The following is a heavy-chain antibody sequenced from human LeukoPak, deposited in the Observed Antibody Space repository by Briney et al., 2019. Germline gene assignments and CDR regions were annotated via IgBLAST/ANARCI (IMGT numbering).Heavy chain of an antibody. Sequence: PSETLSLTCTVSGGSITSSNYYWGWIRQPPGKGLEWIGSTYYSGSTYYNPSLESRVTISVDTSKNQFSLKLSSVTAADTAVYYCARGPVLRYFRNWGQGTLVTVSS. CDR3: ARGPVLRYFRN. CDR1: GGSITSSNYY. V-gene: IGHV4-39*01. D-gene: IGHD3-9*01. J-gene: IGHJ4*02. CDR2: TYYSGST.